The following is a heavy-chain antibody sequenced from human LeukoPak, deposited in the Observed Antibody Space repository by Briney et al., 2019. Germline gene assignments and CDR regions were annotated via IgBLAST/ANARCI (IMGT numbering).Heavy chain of an antibody. V-gene: IGHV3-7*03. CDR3: AGRASDSYLLY. Sequence: GGSLRLSCAASGFTFSNYWMSWVRQAPGKGLEWVTNIKQDGSEKYYVDSVKGRFTISRDNAKNSLYLQMNSLRAEDTAIYYCAGRASDSYLLYWGQGILVTVS. J-gene: IGHJ4*02. CDR1: GFTFSNYW. D-gene: IGHD2-15*01. CDR2: IKQDGSEK.